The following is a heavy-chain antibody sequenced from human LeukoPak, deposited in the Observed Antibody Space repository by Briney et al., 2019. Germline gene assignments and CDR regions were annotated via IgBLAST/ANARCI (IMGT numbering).Heavy chain of an antibody. CDR3: ARDPAARLSYYFDY. CDR2: ISPSGGST. V-gene: IGHV1-46*01. D-gene: IGHD6-6*01. J-gene: IGHJ4*02. CDR1: GYTFTSYY. Sequence: ASVTVSCKASGYTFTSYYMHWVRQAHGQGLQWMGIISPSGGSTSYAQKFQGRVTMTRDMSTSTVYMELSSLRSEDTAVYYCARDPAARLSYYFDYWGQGTLVTVSS.